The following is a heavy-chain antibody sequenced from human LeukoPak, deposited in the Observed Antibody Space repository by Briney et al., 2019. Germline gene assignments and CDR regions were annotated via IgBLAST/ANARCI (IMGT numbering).Heavy chain of an antibody. Sequence: GGSLRLSCAASGFTFSSYGMHWVRQAPGKGLEWVAVISYDGSNKYYADSVKGRFTISRDNAKNSLYLQMNSLRAEDTAVYYCARLRAILTGYYPLYNWFDPWGQGTLVTVSS. CDR3: ARLRAILTGYYPLYNWFDP. CDR1: GFTFSSYG. CDR2: ISYDGSNK. J-gene: IGHJ5*02. D-gene: IGHD3-9*01. V-gene: IGHV3-30*03.